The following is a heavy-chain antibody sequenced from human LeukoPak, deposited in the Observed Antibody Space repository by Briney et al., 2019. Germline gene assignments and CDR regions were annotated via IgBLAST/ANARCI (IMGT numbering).Heavy chain of an antibody. CDR3: ASKRWLQSSFDY. J-gene: IGHJ4*02. D-gene: IGHD5-24*01. V-gene: IGHV3-7*01. CDR1: GFTFSDYL. CDR2: IKADGSEK. Sequence: GGSLRLSCAASGFTFSDYLMTWVRQAPGKGLEWVADIKADGSEKYYVDSVKGRFTILRDNAKNSLYLQMNSLRAEDTAVYYCASKRWLQSSFDYWGQGTLVTVSS.